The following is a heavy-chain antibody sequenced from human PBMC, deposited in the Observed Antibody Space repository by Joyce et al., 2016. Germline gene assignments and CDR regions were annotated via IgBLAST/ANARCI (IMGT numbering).Heavy chain of an antibody. CDR2: IRSKANGDAT. J-gene: IGHJ6*02. Sequence: EVQLVESGGGLVQPGGSLKLSCAVSGFTLSGASVHWVRQASGKGLEWFGRIRSKANGDATAYAASVKGRFSISRDDSKNTAYPQMNSLKTEDTAVYYCSNYDLWSGYSPSRDVWGQGSTVTVSS. CDR3: SNYDLWSGYSPSRDV. D-gene: IGHD3-3*01. CDR1: GFTLSGAS. V-gene: IGHV3-73*02.